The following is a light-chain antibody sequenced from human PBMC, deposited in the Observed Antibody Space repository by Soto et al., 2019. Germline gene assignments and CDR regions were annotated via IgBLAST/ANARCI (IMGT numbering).Light chain of an antibody. CDR3: CSLTTSHTYV. V-gene: IGLV1-40*01. Sequence: QSVLTQPPSVSGAPGQRVTISCTGSSSNIGTNWPVHWYQQLPGTAPKLMIYHVTYRPSGVSNRYSGSKSGNSASLTISGLQADDEADYYCCSLTTSHTYVFGSGTKLTVL. CDR1: SSNIGTNWP. CDR2: HVT. J-gene: IGLJ1*01.